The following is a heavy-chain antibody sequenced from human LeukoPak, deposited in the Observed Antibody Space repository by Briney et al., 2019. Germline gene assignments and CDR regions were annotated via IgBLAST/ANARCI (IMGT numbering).Heavy chain of an antibody. CDR3: ARGRGGGGSSNNWLDP. V-gene: IGHV4-59*01. Sequence: SETLSLTCTVSGASITTYYWSWIRQPPGKGLEWIGYIYYSGSTNYNPSLRSRLTISLDTSKNQFSLKLSSVTAADTAVYYCARGRGGGGSSNNWLDPWGQRSLVIVSS. J-gene: IGHJ5*02. D-gene: IGHD2-15*01. CDR2: IYYSGST. CDR1: GASITTYY.